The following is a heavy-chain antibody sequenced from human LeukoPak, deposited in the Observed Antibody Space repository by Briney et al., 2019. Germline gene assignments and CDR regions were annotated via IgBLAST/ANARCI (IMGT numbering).Heavy chain of an antibody. CDR1: GGSFSGYY. D-gene: IGHD2-15*01. V-gene: IGHV4-34*01. J-gene: IGHJ4*02. CDR3: ARKLGYCSGGGCRTFDY. Sequence: SETLSLTCAVYGGSFSGYYWSWIRQPPGKGLEWIGEINHSGSTNYNPSLKSRVTISVDTSKNQFSLKLSSVTAADTAVYYCARKLGYCSGGGCRTFDYWGQGTLVTVSS. CDR2: INHSGST.